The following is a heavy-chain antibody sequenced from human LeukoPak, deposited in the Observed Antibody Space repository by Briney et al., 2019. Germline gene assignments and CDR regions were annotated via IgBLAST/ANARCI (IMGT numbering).Heavy chain of an antibody. CDR3: ARRRKDLNWFDP. CDR1: GDSISNSNYY. Sequence: SETLSLTCTVSGDSISNSNYYWGWIRQPPGKGLEWIALINYSGRTFYNPSLRSRVTISVDMSKNQFSLNLNSVTAADTAVYYCARRRKDLNWFDPWGQGTLVTVSS. J-gene: IGHJ5*02. V-gene: IGHV4-39*01. CDR2: INYSGRT.